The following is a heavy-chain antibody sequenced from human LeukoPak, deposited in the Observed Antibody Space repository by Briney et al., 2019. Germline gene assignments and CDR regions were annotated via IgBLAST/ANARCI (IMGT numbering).Heavy chain of an antibody. D-gene: IGHD3-9*01. V-gene: IGHV3-33*01. CDR2: IWYDGSNK. CDR3: ARDRGSVLRYFDLVY. J-gene: IGHJ4*02. Sequence: GGSLRLSCAASGFTFSSYGMHWVRQAPGKGLEWVAVIWYDGSNKYYADSVKGRFTISRDNSKNTLYLQMNSLRAEDTAVYYCARDRGSVLRYFDLVYWGQGTLVTVSS. CDR1: GFTFSSYG.